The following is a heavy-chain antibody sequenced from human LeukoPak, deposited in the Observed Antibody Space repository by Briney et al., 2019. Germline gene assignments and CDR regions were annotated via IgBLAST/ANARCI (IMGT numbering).Heavy chain of an antibody. Sequence: SVKVSCKASGGTFSSYTISWVRQAPGQGLEWMGRIISILGIANYAQKFQGRVTITADKSTSTAYMELSSLRSEDTAVYYCARMHYYGSGSYSEIDYWGQGTLVTVSS. CDR1: GGTFSSYT. D-gene: IGHD3-10*01. CDR3: ARMHYYGSGSYSEIDY. J-gene: IGHJ4*02. CDR2: IISILGIA. V-gene: IGHV1-69*02.